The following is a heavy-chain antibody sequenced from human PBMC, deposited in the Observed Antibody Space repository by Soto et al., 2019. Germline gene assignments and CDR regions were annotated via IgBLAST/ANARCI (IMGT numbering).Heavy chain of an antibody. V-gene: IGHV3-21*01. D-gene: IGHD3-3*01. CDR2: ISSSSSYI. CDR1: GFTFTSHT. Sequence: EVPLVESGGGLVKPGGSLRLSCAASGFTFTSHTMNWVRQAPGKGLEWVSSISSSSSYIYYADSVKGRFTISRDNAKNSLYLQMNSLRAEDTAVYYCARGIEWLVGGMDVWGQGTTVTVSS. CDR3: ARGIEWLVGGMDV. J-gene: IGHJ6*02.